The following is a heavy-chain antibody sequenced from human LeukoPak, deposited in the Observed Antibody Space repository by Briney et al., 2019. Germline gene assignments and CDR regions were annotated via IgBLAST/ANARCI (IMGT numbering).Heavy chain of an antibody. J-gene: IGHJ6*03. CDR2: ISSSGNTI. CDR1: GFTFSSYE. CDR3: ARVGVVITETFYYYYYMDV. D-gene: IGHD3-3*01. V-gene: IGHV3-48*03. Sequence: GGSLRLSCAASGFTFSSYEMNWVRQAPGKGLEWVSYISSSGNTIYYADSVKGRFTISRDNAKNSLYLQMNSLRAEDTAVYYCARVGVVITETFYYYYYMDVWGKGTTVTISS.